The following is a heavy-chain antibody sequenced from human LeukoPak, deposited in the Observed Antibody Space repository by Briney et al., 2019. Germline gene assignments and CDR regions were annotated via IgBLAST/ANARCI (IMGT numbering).Heavy chain of an antibody. CDR3: ARVGTWELQRVFDY. V-gene: IGHV3-7*01. Sequence: GGSLRLSCAASGFTFTDYWMNWARHFPGTGLEWVANIQRVGSESYYVDSVKGRFTISRENGKNSLYLQMDSLRVEDTAVYYCARVGTWELQRVFDYWGQGTPVTVSS. CDR1: GFTFTDYW. D-gene: IGHD1-26*01. J-gene: IGHJ4*02. CDR2: IQRVGSES.